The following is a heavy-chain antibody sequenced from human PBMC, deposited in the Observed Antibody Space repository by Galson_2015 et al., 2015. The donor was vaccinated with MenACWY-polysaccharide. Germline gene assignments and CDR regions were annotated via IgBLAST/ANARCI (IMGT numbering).Heavy chain of an antibody. D-gene: IGHD6-13*01. CDR2: ISSDGSTK. V-gene: IGHV3-11*01. CDR1: GFTFTDYY. J-gene: IGHJ4*01. CDR3: AREARSREPDY. Sequence: SLRLSCAASGFTFTDYYMSWIRQTPGKGLEWLSYISSDGSTKLYADSVKGRFTISRDNAKNAFYLQMNNLRAEDTAVYYCAREARSREPDYWGHGTLVTVSS.